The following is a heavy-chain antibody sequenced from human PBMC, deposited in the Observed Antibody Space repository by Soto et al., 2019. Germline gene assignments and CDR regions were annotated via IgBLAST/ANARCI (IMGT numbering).Heavy chain of an antibody. D-gene: IGHD2-21*01. CDR3: EGGGDLPRYC. CDR2: NYHSCST. Sequence: QLQLQESGAGLVKPSQTLSLTCAVSGGSISSDGCSWSWIRQPPGKGLVWNGYNYHSCSTNYNPSLMGRFTISVVRAKNQLTVKVTSVAAGETAVDYCEGGGDLPRYCWGQGTLVTVSS. V-gene: IGHV4-30-2*01. CDR1: GGSISSDGCS. J-gene: IGHJ4*02.